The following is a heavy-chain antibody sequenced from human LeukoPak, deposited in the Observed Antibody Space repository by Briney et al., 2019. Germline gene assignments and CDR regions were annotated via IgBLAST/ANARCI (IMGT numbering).Heavy chain of an antibody. CDR3: VRGLGDY. D-gene: IGHD3-16*01. Sequence: GGSLRLSCAASGFTLSTYWMHWARQGPGRALVWVARIDIDGRIITHADSVEGRFTISRDNAKNTVYLQMNDLRDEDTATYYCVRGLGDYWGQGTLVTVSS. V-gene: IGHV3-74*03. CDR1: GFTLSTYW. CDR2: IDIDGRII. J-gene: IGHJ4*02.